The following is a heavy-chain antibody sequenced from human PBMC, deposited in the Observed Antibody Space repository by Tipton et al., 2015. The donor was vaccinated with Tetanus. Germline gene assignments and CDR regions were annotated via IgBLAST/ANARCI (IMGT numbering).Heavy chain of an antibody. J-gene: IGHJ5*02. CDR3: AKDGSSGWYGNWFDP. Sequence: SLRLSCAASGFTFDDYAMHWVRQAPGKGLEWVSGISWNSGSIGYADSVKGRFTISRDNAKNSLYLQMNSLRAEDTALYYCAKDGSSGWYGNWFDPWGQGTLVTVSS. CDR2: ISWNSGSI. V-gene: IGHV3-9*01. D-gene: IGHD6-19*01. CDR1: GFTFDDYA.